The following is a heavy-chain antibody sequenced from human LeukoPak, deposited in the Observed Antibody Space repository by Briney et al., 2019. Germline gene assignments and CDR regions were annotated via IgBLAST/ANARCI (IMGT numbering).Heavy chain of an antibody. J-gene: IGHJ6*04. D-gene: IGHD3-10*01. CDR1: GFTFSNAS. V-gene: IGHV3-15*01. CDR2: ISSKTDGGTS. CDR3: TTRLWCGELCGYYGRDV. Sequence: SGGSLRLSCAASGFTFSNASMSWVRQAPGKGLEWVGRISSKTDGGTSEYAVPVKGRVTISRGDSKNTLYLQMIRLKTEDTAVYYCTTRLWCGELCGYYGRDVWGKGTTVSVST.